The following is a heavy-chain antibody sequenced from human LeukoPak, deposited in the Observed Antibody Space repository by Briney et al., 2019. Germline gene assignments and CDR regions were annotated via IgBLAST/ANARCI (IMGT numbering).Heavy chain of an antibody. V-gene: IGHV3-30*03. CDR3: ARRAGAYSHPYDY. J-gene: IGHJ4*02. Sequence: GGSLRLSCAASGFTFISYGMHWVRQAPGKGLEWVAVISYDGSNKYYADSVKGRFTISRDNSKNTLYLQMNSLRAEDTAVYYCARRAGAYSHPYDYWGQGTLVTVSS. CDR2: ISYDGSNK. CDR1: GFTFISYG. D-gene: IGHD4/OR15-4a*01.